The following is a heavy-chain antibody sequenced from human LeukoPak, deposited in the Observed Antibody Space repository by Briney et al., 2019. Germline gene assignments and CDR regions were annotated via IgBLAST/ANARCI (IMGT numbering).Heavy chain of an antibody. J-gene: IGHJ4*02. Sequence: SQTLSLTCVISGDSVSSNSAAWNWIRQSPSRGLEWLGRTYYRSKWYSYSAVSAKSRIIINPDTSKNQFSLKLSSVTAADTAVYYCASYDSSGYYQETFDYWGQGTLVTVSS. CDR1: GDSVSSNSAA. CDR3: ASYDSSGYYQETFDY. V-gene: IGHV6-1*01. D-gene: IGHD3-22*01. CDR2: TYYRSKWYS.